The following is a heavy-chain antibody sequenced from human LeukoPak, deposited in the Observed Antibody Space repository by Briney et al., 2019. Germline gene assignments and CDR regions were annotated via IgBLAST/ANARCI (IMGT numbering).Heavy chain of an antibody. J-gene: IGHJ6*02. CDR1: GGTFSSYA. CDR3: ARGIQDIVVVPAAIPNYYYYGMDV. V-gene: IGHV1-69*04. D-gene: IGHD2-2*01. Sequence: SVKVSCKASGGTFSSYAISWVRQAPGQGLEWMGRIIPILGIANYAQKFQGRVTITADKSTSTAYMELSSLRSEDTAVYYCARGIQDIVVVPAAIPNYYYYGMDVWGQGTTVTVSS. CDR2: IIPILGIA.